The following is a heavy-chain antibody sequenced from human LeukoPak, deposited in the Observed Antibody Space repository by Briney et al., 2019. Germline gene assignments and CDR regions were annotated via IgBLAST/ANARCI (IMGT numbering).Heavy chain of an antibody. Sequence: SETLSLTCTVSGGSISSYYWSWIRQPPGKGLEWIGYICYSGSTNYNPSLKSRVTISVDTSKNQFSLKLSSVTAADTAVYYCARHSSRSDAFDYWGQGTLVTVSS. CDR2: ICYSGST. CDR1: GGSISSYY. V-gene: IGHV4-59*08. J-gene: IGHJ4*02. CDR3: ARHSSRSDAFDY. D-gene: IGHD3-10*01.